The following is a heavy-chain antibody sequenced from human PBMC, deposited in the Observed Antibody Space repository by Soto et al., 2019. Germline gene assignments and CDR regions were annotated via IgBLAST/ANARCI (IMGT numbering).Heavy chain of an antibody. CDR1: GFTFSSYA. Sequence: GGSLRLSCAASGFTFSSYAMHWVRQAPGKGLEWVAVISYDGSNKYYADPVKGRFTISRDNSKNTLYLQMNSLRAEDTAVYYCARVGCSGGSCYYYYYGMDVWGQGTTVTVSS. CDR2: ISYDGSNK. J-gene: IGHJ6*02. D-gene: IGHD2-15*01. CDR3: ARVGCSGGSCYYYYYGMDV. V-gene: IGHV3-30-3*01.